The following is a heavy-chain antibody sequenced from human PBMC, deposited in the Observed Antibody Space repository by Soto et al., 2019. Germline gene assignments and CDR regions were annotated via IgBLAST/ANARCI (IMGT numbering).Heavy chain of an antibody. V-gene: IGHV3-33*01. CDR3: ARAPAGSSGWYYYYYYMDV. D-gene: IGHD6-19*01. J-gene: IGHJ6*03. CDR1: GFTFSSYG. Sequence: GGSLRLSCAASGFTFSSYGMHWVRQAPGKGLEWVAVIWYDGSNKYYADSVKGRFTISRDNSKNTLYLQMNSLRAEDTAVYYCARAPAGSSGWYYYYYYMDVWGKGTTVTVSS. CDR2: IWYDGSNK.